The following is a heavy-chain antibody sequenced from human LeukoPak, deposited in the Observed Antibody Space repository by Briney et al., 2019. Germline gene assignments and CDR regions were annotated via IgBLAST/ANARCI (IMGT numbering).Heavy chain of an antibody. J-gene: IGHJ6*03. CDR1: GGSISSYY. Sequence: SETLSLTCTVSGGSISSYYWSWIRQPPGNGLEWIGYIYTSGSTNYNPSLKSRVTISVDTSKNQFSLKLSSVTAADTAVYYCARLENYYYYMDVWGKGTTVTVSS. V-gene: IGHV4-4*09. CDR3: ARLENYYYYMDV. CDR2: IYTSGST. D-gene: IGHD1-1*01.